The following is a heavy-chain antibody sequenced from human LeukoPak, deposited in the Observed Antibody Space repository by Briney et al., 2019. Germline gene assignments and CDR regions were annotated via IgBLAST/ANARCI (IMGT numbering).Heavy chain of an antibody. Sequence: SETLSLTCTVSGGSISNYYWSWIRQPPGKGLEWIGYIYYSGSTNYNPSLKSRVTISVATSKNQFSLKLSSVTAVDTAVYYCARGDESYGSSGYEAFDIWGQGTMVTVSS. CDR1: GGSISNYY. CDR2: IYYSGST. J-gene: IGHJ3*02. CDR3: ARGDESYGSSGYEAFDI. D-gene: IGHD3-22*01. V-gene: IGHV4-59*01.